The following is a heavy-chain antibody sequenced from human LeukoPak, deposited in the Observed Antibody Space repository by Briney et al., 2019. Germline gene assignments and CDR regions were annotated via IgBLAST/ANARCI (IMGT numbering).Heavy chain of an antibody. CDR1: GDSVSNNSAA. V-gene: IGHV6-1*01. CDR2: TYYRSKWYN. Sequence: SQTLSLTCAISGDSVSNNSAAWNWIRQSPSRGLEWLGRTYYRSKWYNDYAVSVKSRITINPDTSKNQFSLQLNSVTPEDTAVYYCARGHHLVEAAAGKGYYYYYYMDVWGKGTTVTVSS. D-gene: IGHD6-13*01. J-gene: IGHJ6*03. CDR3: ARGHHLVEAAAGKGYYYYYYMDV.